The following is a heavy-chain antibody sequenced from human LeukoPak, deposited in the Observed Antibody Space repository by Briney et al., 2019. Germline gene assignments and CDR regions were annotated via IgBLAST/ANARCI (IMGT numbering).Heavy chain of an antibody. CDR3: AKAKNYDFWSGFFDY. J-gene: IGHJ4*02. D-gene: IGHD3-3*01. Sequence: GRSLRLSSAASGFTFDDYVMHWVRQAPGKGLEWVSGISWNSGSIGYADSVKGRFTISRDNAKNSLYLQMNSLRAEDTALYYCAKAKNYDFWSGFFDYWGQGTLVTVSS. CDR2: ISWNSGSI. CDR1: GFTFDDYV. V-gene: IGHV3-9*01.